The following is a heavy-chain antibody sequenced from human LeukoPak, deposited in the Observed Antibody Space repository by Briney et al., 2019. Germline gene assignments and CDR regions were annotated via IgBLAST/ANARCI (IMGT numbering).Heavy chain of an antibody. CDR1: GGSISSSNYY. CDR2: IFYSGST. J-gene: IGHJ5*02. Sequence: PSETLSLTCTVSGGSISSSNYYWGWIRQPPGKGLEWIGSIFYSGSTYYNPSLKSRVTISVDTSKKQFSLKLNSVTAADTAVYYCARDLPDEDCSSTSCYVSGFDPWGQGTLVTVSS. CDR3: ARDLPDEDCSSTSCYVSGFDP. D-gene: IGHD2-2*01. V-gene: IGHV4-39*07.